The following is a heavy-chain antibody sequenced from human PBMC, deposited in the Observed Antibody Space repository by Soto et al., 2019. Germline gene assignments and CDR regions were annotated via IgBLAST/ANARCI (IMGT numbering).Heavy chain of an antibody. CDR2: IYYTGST. Sequence: SETLSLTCTVSGDSISSSSYYWGWIRQPPGKGLEWIGSIYYTGSTYYNPSLKSRITISVDTSKSQFSLKLSSVTAADTAVYYCARETLYFGELTEADYWGLGTLVTVSS. CDR3: ARETLYFGELTEADY. J-gene: IGHJ4*02. V-gene: IGHV4-39*02. D-gene: IGHD3-10*01. CDR1: GDSISSSSYY.